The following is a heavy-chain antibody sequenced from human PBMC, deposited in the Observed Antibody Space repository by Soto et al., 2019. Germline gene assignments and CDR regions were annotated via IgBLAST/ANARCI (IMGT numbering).Heavy chain of an antibody. Sequence: GGSLRLSCAASGFTFSSYGMHWVRQAPGKGLEWVAVISYDGSNKYYADSVKGRFTISRDNSKNTLYLQMNSLRAEDTAVYYCAKMGVWSGYPPDDYWGQGTLVTVSS. J-gene: IGHJ4*02. CDR3: AKMGVWSGYPPDDY. D-gene: IGHD3-3*01. V-gene: IGHV3-30*18. CDR1: GFTFSSYG. CDR2: ISYDGSNK.